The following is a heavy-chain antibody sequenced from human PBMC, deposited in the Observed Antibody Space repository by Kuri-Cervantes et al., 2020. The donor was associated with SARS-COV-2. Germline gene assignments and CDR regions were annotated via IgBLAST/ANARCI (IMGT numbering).Heavy chain of an antibody. D-gene: IGHD6-19*01. CDR3: ARVYSSGSYYYYGMDV. CDR1: GYTFTSCG. J-gene: IGHJ6*02. CDR2: ISAYNGNT. Sequence: ASVKVSCKASGYTFTSCGISWVRQAPGQGLEWMGWISAYNGNTNYAQKLQGRVTMTTDTSTSTAYMELRSLRSDDTAVYHCARVYSSGSYYYYGMDVWGQGTTVTVSS. V-gene: IGHV1-18*01.